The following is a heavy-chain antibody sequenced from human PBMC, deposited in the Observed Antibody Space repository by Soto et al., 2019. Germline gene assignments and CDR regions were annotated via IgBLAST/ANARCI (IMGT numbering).Heavy chain of an antibody. CDR2: INPNSGGT. D-gene: IGHD3-22*01. J-gene: IGHJ6*02. V-gene: IGHV1-2*02. Sequence: ASVKVSCKASGYTFNGYYMHWVRQAPGQGLEWMGWINPNSGGTNYAQKFQGRVTMTRDTSISTAYMELSRLRSDDTAVYYCARATFNYYDSSGSSYGMDVWGQGTTVIVSS. CDR3: ARATFNYYDSSGSSYGMDV. CDR1: GYTFNGYY.